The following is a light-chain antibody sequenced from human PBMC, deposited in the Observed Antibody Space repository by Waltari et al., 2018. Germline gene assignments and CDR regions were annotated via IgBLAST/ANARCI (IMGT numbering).Light chain of an antibody. CDR2: DAS. V-gene: IGKV3-11*01. Sequence: EIVLTQSPATLSLSPGERATLSCRASQSVSSYLALYQQNPGQAPRLLIYDASNRVTGIPARFSGSGSGTDFTLTISSLDPEDFAVYYCQQRSIWPVTFGGGTKVEIK. J-gene: IGKJ4*01. CDR1: QSVSSY. CDR3: QQRSIWPVT.